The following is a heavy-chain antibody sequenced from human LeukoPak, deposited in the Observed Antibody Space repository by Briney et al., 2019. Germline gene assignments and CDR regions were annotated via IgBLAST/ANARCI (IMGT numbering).Heavy chain of an antibody. Sequence: ASVKVSCKASGYTFTGYYMHWVRQAPGQGLEWMGWIDPNSGGTNYAQKFQGRVTMTRDTSISTAYMELSRLRSDDTAVYYCARARRVLFGNSRSATFDYWGQGTLVTVSS. CDR1: GYTFTGYY. J-gene: IGHJ4*02. CDR2: IDPNSGGT. CDR3: ARARRVLFGNSRSATFDY. V-gene: IGHV1-2*02. D-gene: IGHD3-10*02.